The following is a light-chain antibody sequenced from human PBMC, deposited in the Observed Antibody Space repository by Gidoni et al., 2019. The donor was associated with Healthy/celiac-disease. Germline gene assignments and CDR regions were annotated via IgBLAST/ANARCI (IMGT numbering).Light chain of an antibody. V-gene: IGKV3-15*01. CDR3: QQYNNWPPRYT. CDR2: CAS. J-gene: IGKJ2*01. Sequence: EIVMSQSPVTLSVSPGERASLSGRASQRVSSNLAWYQQKPGQAPRLLIYCASSRATGIPARFSGSGSGTEFTLTISSLQSEDFSVYYCQQYNNWPPRYTFGQXTKLEIK. CDR1: QRVSSN.